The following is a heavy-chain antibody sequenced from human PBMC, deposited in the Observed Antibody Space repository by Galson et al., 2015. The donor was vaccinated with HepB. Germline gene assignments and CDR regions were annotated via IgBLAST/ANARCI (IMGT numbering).Heavy chain of an antibody. CDR1: GYTFTSYA. J-gene: IGHJ6*03. Sequence: SVKVSCKASGYTFTSYAMHWVRQAPGQRLEWMGWINAGNGNTKYSQKFQGRVTITRDTSASTAYMELSSLRSEDTAVYYCAMSIAARTNYYYYMDVWGKGTTVTVSS. CDR2: INAGNGNT. D-gene: IGHD6-6*01. CDR3: AMSIAARTNYYYYMDV. V-gene: IGHV1-3*01.